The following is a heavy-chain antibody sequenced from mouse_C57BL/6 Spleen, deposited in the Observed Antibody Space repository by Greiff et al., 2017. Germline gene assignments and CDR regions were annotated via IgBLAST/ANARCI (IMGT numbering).Heavy chain of an antibody. CDR3: ARRGSPYSNLYYFDY. CDR2: IYPRSGNP. Sequence: VQLQQSGAELARPGASVKLSCKASGYTFTSYGISWVKQRTGQGLEWIGEIYPRSGNPYYNEKFKGKATLTADKSSSTAYMELRSLTSEDSAVYFCARRGSPYSNLYYFDYWGQGTTLTVAS. J-gene: IGHJ2*01. D-gene: IGHD2-5*01. CDR1: GYTFTSYG. V-gene: IGHV1-81*01.